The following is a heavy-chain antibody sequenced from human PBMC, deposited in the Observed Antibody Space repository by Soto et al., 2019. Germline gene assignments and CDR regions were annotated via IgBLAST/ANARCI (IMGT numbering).Heavy chain of an antibody. Sequence: GGSLRLSCAASGFTFSSYGMHWVRQAPGKGLEWVAVISYDGSNKYYADSVKGRFTISRDNSKNTLYLQMNSLRAEDTAVYYCAKGDVDTAMAPYYYYGMDVWGQGTTVTVSS. V-gene: IGHV3-30*18. CDR3: AKGDVDTAMAPYYYYGMDV. D-gene: IGHD5-18*01. J-gene: IGHJ6*02. CDR1: GFTFSSYG. CDR2: ISYDGSNK.